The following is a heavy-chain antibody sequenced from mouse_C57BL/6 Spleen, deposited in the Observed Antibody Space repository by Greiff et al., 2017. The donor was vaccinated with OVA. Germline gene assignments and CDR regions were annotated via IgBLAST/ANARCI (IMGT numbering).Heavy chain of an antibody. CDR3: ARDDYDRVWFAY. CDR1: GYAFSSSW. Sequence: QVQLQQSGPELVKPGASVKISCKASGYAFSSSWMNWVKQRPGKGLEWIGRIYPGDGDTNYNGKFKGKATLTADKSSSTAYMQLSSLTSEDSAVYFCARDDYDRVWFAYWGQGTLVTVSA. D-gene: IGHD2-4*01. CDR2: IYPGDGDT. V-gene: IGHV1-82*01. J-gene: IGHJ3*01.